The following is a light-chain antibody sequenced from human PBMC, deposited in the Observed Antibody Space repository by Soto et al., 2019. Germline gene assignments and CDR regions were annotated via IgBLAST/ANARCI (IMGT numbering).Light chain of an antibody. Sequence: QSVLTQPPSVSGAPGQRVTISCTGSSSNIGAGYDVHWYQQLPGTAPKLLIHGNRNRPSGVPDRFSGSKSGTSASLAITGFQAEDEADYYCQSYDSSLSGSVFGGGTKVTVL. V-gene: IGLV1-40*01. CDR1: SSNIGAGYD. J-gene: IGLJ2*01. CDR2: GNR. CDR3: QSYDSSLSGSV.